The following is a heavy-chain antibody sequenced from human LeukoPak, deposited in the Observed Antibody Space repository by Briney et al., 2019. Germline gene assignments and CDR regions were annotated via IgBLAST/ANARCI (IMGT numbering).Heavy chain of an antibody. D-gene: IGHD3-22*01. CDR2: IYHSGST. CDR3: ARDGSYYYDQKAFDI. CDR1: GGSISSGGYS. V-gene: IGHV4-30-2*01. J-gene: IGHJ3*02. Sequence: SQTLSLTCAVSGGSISSGGYSWSWIRQPPGKGLEWIGYIYHSGSTYYNPSLKSRVTISVDTSKNQFSLKLSSVTAADTAVYYCARDGSYYYDQKAFDIWGQGTMVTVSS.